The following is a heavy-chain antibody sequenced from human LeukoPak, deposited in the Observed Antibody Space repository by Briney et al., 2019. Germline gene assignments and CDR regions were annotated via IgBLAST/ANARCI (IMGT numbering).Heavy chain of an antibody. V-gene: IGHV4-59*01. Sequence: PSETLSLTCTVSGGSISSYYWSWIRQPPGKGLEWIGYIYYSGSTNYNPSLKSRVTISVDTSKNQFSLKLSSVTAADTAVYYCAGETGDYGWYYYYYMDVWGKGTTVTVSS. CDR1: GGSISSYY. CDR2: IYYSGST. D-gene: IGHD4-17*01. J-gene: IGHJ6*03. CDR3: AGETGDYGWYYYYYMDV.